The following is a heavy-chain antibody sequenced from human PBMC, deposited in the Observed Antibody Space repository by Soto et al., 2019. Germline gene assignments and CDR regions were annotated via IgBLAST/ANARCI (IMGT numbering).Heavy chain of an antibody. D-gene: IGHD6-19*01. CDR3: ARDRSIAVAGAPDYYYGMDV. V-gene: IGHV1-69*13. CDR1: GGTFSSYA. CDR2: IIPIFGTA. Sequence: SVKVSCKASGGTFSSYAISWVRQAPGQGLEWMGGIIPIFGTANYAQKFQGRVTITADESTSTAYMELSSLRSEDTAVYYCARDRSIAVAGAPDYYYGMDVWGQGTTVTVSS. J-gene: IGHJ6*02.